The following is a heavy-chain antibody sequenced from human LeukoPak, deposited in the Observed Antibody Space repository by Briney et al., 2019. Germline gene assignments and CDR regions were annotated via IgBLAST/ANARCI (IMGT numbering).Heavy chain of an antibody. CDR1: GGTFSSYA. Sequence: SVKVSCKASGGTFSSYAISWVRQAPGQGLEWMGGIIPIFGTANYAQKFQGRVTITADESTSTAYMELSSLRSEDTAVYYCARVPLYYYGSGRYISYYYGMDVWGQGTTVTVSS. CDR3: ARVPLYYYGSGRYISYYYGMDV. D-gene: IGHD3-10*01. CDR2: IIPIFGTA. J-gene: IGHJ6*02. V-gene: IGHV1-69*13.